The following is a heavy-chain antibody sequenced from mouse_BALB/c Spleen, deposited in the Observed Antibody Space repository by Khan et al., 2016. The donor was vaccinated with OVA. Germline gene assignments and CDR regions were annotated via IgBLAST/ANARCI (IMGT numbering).Heavy chain of an antibody. V-gene: IGHV3-8*02. CDR3: ARSTDRYAFVY. Sequence: EVQLQESGPSLVKPSQTLSLTCSVTGDSITSGYWNWIRKFPGNKLEYMGYIIYTGYTYYNPSLKSRLSITRHTSKNPYYLQLHSVTDEDTATYYCARSTDRYAFVYWGQGTLVTVSA. CDR2: IIYTGYT. CDR1: GDSITSGY. J-gene: IGHJ3*01.